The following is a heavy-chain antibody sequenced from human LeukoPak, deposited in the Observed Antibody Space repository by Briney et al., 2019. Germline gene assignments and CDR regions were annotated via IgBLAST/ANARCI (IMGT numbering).Heavy chain of an antibody. CDR3: ARFLWSGYYLDY. J-gene: IGHJ4*02. V-gene: IGHV1-2*02. Sequence: ASVKVSCKASGDTFTGYYMHWVRQAPGQGLEWMGWINPNSGGTNYAQKFQGRVTMTRDTSISTAYMELSRLRSDDTAVYYCARFLWSGYYLDYWGQGTLVTVSS. CDR1: GDTFTGYY. CDR2: INPNSGGT. D-gene: IGHD3-3*01.